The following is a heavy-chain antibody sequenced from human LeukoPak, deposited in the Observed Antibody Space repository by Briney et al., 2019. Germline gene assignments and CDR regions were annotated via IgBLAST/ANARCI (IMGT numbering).Heavy chain of an antibody. CDR1: GFTFSSYG. J-gene: IGHJ6*02. D-gene: IGHD2-15*01. Sequence: PGGSLRLSCAASGFTFSSYGMHWVRQAPGKGLEWVAVIWYDGSNKYYADSVKGRFTISRDNSKNTLYLQMNSLRAEDTAVYYCARAAPRDYCSGGSCLYYYYYGMDVWGQGTTVTVSS. CDR2: IWYDGSNK. V-gene: IGHV3-33*08. CDR3: ARAAPRDYCSGGSCLYYYYYGMDV.